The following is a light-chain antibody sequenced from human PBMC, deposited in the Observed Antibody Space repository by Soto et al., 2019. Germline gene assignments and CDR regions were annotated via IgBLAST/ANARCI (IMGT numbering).Light chain of an antibody. Sequence: LTQSPATLSVSPGERATLSCRASQRVSSNLAWYQQTPGRAPRLLIYGLSVRATGIPARFSGSGSGTEFTLTISSLQSEDFALYYCQVYNNWPPGLTFGGGPKEEIK. CDR2: GLS. CDR3: QVYNNWPPGLT. V-gene: IGKV3-15*01. CDR1: QRVSSN. J-gene: IGKJ4*01.